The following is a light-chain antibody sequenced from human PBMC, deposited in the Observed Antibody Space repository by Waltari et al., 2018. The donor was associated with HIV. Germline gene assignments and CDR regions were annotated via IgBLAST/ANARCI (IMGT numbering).Light chain of an antibody. CDR3: HQRRNWPLT. CDR2: DSS. V-gene: IGKV3-11*01. J-gene: IGKJ4*01. Sequence: EVVLTQSPVTLSLSAGERATLSCRASQSVSSYLAWYQQKPGQAPRLLIYDSSHRATGIPARFSGSGSGTDFTLTISSLEPEDFAVYYCHQRRNWPLTFGGGTRVEI. CDR1: QSVSSY.